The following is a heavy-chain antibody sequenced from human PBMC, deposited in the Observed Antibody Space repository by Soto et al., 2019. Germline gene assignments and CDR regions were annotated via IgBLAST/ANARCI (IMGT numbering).Heavy chain of an antibody. J-gene: IGHJ4*02. D-gene: IGHD5-12*01. CDR2: IHPNSGVT. V-gene: IGHV1-2*02. CDR3: ARAGLKTLELATTY. CDR1: GYTFTDDY. Sequence: ASVKVSCKAPGYTFTDDYMHWVRQSPGQGLEWMGWIHPNSGVTKFPQKFQGRVIMTRDTSISTVYMALSRLTSDDTAIYYCARAGLKTLELATTYWGQGTLVTVSS.